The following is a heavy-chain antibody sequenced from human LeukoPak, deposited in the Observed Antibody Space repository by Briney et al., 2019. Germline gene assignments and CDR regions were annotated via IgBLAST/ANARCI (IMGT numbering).Heavy chain of an antibody. J-gene: IGHJ5*02. V-gene: IGHV4-30-4*01. CDR1: GGSISSGDYY. CDR2: IYYSGST. Sequence: SETLSLTCTVSGGSISSGDYYWSWIRQPPGKGLEWIGYIYYSGSTYYNPSLKSRVTISVDTSKNQFSLKLSSVTAADTAVYYCARGRYSGYDGVFWFDPWGQGTLVTVSS. CDR3: ARGRYSGYDGVFWFDP. D-gene: IGHD5-12*01.